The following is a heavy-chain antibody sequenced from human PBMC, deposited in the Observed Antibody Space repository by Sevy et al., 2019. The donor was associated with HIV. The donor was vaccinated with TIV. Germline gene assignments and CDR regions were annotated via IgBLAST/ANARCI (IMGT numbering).Heavy chain of an antibody. D-gene: IGHD6-6*01. CDR1: GYSFTSYW. V-gene: IGHV5-51*01. J-gene: IGHJ6*03. Sequence: GESLKISCKGSGYSFTSYWIGWVRQMPGKGLEWMGIIYPGDSDTRYSPSFQGQVTISADKSISTAYLQWSSLKASDTAMYYCARHVHSLAARPADYYYYYMDVWGKGTTVTVSS. CDR3: ARHVHSLAARPADYYYYYMDV. CDR2: IYPGDSDT.